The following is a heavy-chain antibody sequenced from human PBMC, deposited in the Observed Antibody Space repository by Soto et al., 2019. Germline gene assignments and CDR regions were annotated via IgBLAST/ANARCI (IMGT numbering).Heavy chain of an antibody. CDR1: GFTFSSYA. D-gene: IGHD6-19*01. CDR2: ISGSGGST. Sequence: GGSLRLSCAASGFTFSSYAMSWVRQAPGKGLEWVSAISGSGGSTYYADSVKGRFTISRDNSKNTLYLQMNSLRAEDTAVYYCAKDRHGKQWLVPTFDYWGQGTLVTVSS. J-gene: IGHJ4*02. CDR3: AKDRHGKQWLVPTFDY. V-gene: IGHV3-23*01.